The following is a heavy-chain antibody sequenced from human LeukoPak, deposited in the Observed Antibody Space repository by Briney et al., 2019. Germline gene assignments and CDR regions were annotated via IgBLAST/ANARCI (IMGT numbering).Heavy chain of an antibody. V-gene: IGHV1-24*01. J-gene: IGHJ1*01. CDR3: ATQKDLDVEYFQH. CDR2: FDPEDGKT. Sequence: GASVKVSFKVSGDTVTELSMHWVRQTPGKGLVWMASFDPEDGKTIYAQEFQGRVTVTDDTSTDTAYMELSSLRSEDTAMYYCATQKDLDVEYFQHWGQGTLVTVSS. CDR1: GDTVTELS. D-gene: IGHD1-1*01.